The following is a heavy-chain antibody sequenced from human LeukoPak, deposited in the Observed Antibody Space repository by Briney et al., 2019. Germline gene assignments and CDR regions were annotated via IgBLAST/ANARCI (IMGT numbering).Heavy chain of an antibody. Sequence: GGSLRLSCAASGFTVSSNYMSWVRQAPGKGLEWVSVIYSGGSTYYADSVKGRFTNSRDNSKNTLYLQMNSLRAEDTAVYYCASAPGSGYYSDPFFPGYWGQGTLVTVSS. D-gene: IGHD3-22*01. J-gene: IGHJ4*02. CDR1: GFTVSSNY. CDR2: IYSGGST. V-gene: IGHV3-53*01. CDR3: ASAPGSGYYSDPFFPGY.